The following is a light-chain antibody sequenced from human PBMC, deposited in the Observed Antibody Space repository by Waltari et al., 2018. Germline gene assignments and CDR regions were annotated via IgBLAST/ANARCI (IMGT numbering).Light chain of an antibody. CDR2: AAS. J-gene: IGKJ4*01. CDR1: QVILGY. V-gene: IGKV1-9*01. Sequence: THLTQSPSSLAASVGDRVTISCRTSQVILGYLAWYQQKPGKAPKLLIYAASTLQSGVPSRFSGTGYGTQFTLTISSLQPEDIATYYCQQYEDESTFGGGTKVEVK. CDR3: QQYEDEST.